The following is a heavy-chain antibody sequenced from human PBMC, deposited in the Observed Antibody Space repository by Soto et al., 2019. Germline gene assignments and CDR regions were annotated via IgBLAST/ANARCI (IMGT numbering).Heavy chain of an antibody. V-gene: IGHV3-9*01. D-gene: IGHD5-18*01. J-gene: IGHJ6*02. CDR2: ISWNSAST. Sequence: EVQLVESGGGLVEPGKSLRLSCVVSGFTYEDFAMHWVRQAPGKGLEWGSGISWNSASTGYADSVTGRFTISRDNAKNSLYLQMRNLTGDDAAMYYCVKDFRRYTNGLDVWGPGTSVTVS. CDR3: VKDFRRYTNGLDV. CDR1: GFTYEDFA.